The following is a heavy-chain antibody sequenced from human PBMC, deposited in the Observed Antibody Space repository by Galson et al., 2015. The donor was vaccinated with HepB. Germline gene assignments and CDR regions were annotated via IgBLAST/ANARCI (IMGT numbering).Heavy chain of an antibody. D-gene: IGHD3-10*01. Sequence: LSLTCTVSGGSISSSSYYWGWIRQPSGKGLEWIASIFYSGSTYYNPSLKSRVTISVDTSKNQFSLKLGSVSAADTAVYYCARPTYYGSGSFDYWGQGTLVTVSS. CDR3: ARPTYYGSGSFDY. CDR1: GGSISSSSYY. CDR2: IFYSGST. V-gene: IGHV4-39*01. J-gene: IGHJ4*02.